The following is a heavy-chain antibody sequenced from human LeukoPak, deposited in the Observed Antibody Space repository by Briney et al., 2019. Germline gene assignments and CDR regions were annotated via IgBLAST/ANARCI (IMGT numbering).Heavy chain of an antibody. Sequence: SCKASGYTFTGYYMHWVRQAPGKGLEWVAFIRYDGSNKYYADSVKGRFTISRDNSKNTLYLQMNSLRAEDTAVYYCAKDLGYCSSTSCYYYWGQGTLVTVSS. CDR1: GYTFTGYY. D-gene: IGHD2-2*01. CDR3: AKDLGYCSSTSCYYY. V-gene: IGHV3-30*02. J-gene: IGHJ4*02. CDR2: IRYDGSNK.